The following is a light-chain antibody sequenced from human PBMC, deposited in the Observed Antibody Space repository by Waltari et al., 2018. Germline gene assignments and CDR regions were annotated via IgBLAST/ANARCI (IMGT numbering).Light chain of an antibody. Sequence: QSALPHPPSASGSPGQSVTLPCPGPTNAIGSYHYFSWYQHHPGKAPKLIIYGVSKRPAGVSKRFSGSKSGSTASLTVSALQVEEEAIYYCSSYVASRIVFGGGTRLTVL. CDR3: SSYVASRIV. V-gene: IGLV2-8*01. CDR2: GVS. J-gene: IGLJ2*01. CDR1: TNAIGSYHY.